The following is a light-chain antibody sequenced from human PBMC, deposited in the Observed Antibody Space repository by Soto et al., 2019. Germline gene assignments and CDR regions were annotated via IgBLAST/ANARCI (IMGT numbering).Light chain of an antibody. CDR3: GTDHGSGSYFVVV. CDR2: VGTGGIVG. V-gene: IGLV9-49*01. Sequence: QSVLTQPPSASASLGASVTLTCTLSSGYSNYKVDWYQQRPGKGPRFAMRVGTGGIVGSKGDGIPDRFSVLASGLNRYLTIKNIQEEDESDYHCGTDHGSGSYFVVVVGGGTKVTVL. J-gene: IGLJ2*01. CDR1: SGYSNYK.